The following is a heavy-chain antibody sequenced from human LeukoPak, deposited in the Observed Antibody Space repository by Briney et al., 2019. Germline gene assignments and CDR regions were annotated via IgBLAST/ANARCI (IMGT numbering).Heavy chain of an antibody. CDR3: ARHPEFLRDFDY. CDR1: GFTFSSYN. V-gene: IGHV3-21*01. CDR2: ISSSSTFI. Sequence: GGSLRLSCAASGFTFSSYNMNWVRQAPGKGLEWVSSISSSSTFIYYADSMKGRLTISRDNAKNPLHLQMNSLRAEDTAVYYCARHPEFLRDFDYWGQGTLVTVSS. D-gene: IGHD1-14*01. J-gene: IGHJ4*02.